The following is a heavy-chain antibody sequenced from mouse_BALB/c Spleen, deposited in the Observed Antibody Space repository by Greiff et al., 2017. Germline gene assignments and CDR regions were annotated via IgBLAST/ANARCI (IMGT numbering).Heavy chain of an antibody. CDR2: IYPGSGST. V-gene: IGHV1-55*01. CDR3: TRERYGSPYYYAMDY. J-gene: IGHJ4*01. Sequence: VQLQQPGAELVRPGASVKLSCKASGYTFTSYWINWVKQRPGQGLEWIGNIYPGSGSTNYDEKFKSKATLTVDTSSSTAYMQLSSLTSEDSAVYYCTRERYGSPYYYAMDYWGQGTSVTVSS. D-gene: IGHD1-1*01. CDR1: GYTFTSYW.